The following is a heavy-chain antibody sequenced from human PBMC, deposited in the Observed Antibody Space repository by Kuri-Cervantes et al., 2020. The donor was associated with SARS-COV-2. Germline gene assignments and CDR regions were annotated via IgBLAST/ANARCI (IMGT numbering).Heavy chain of an antibody. CDR1: GFTFGNYA. CDR2: ISYDGTTL. Sequence: GGSLRLSCAASGFTFGNYAMHWVRQAPGKGLEWVAIISYDGTTLYQNSVKGRFTISRDNAKNSLYLQMNSLRAEDTAVYYCARDSDDYSDYGAFDIWGQGTMVTVSS. CDR3: ARDSDDYSDYGAFDI. V-gene: IGHV3-30*04. J-gene: IGHJ3*02. D-gene: IGHD4-11*01.